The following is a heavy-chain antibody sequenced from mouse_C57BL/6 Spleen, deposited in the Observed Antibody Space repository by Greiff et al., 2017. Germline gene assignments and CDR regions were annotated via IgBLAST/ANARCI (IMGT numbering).Heavy chain of an antibody. CDR1: GFTFSSYT. V-gene: IGHV5-9*04. CDR2: ISGGGGNT. D-gene: IGHD1-1*01. CDR3: ARTFITTVGYFDV. Sequence: EVQLQQSGGGLVKPGGSLKLSCAASGFTFSSYTMSWVRQTPEKRLEWVATISGGGGNTYYPDSVKGRFTISRDNAKNTLYLQMSSLRSEDTALYYCARTFITTVGYFDVWGTGTTVTVSS. J-gene: IGHJ1*03.